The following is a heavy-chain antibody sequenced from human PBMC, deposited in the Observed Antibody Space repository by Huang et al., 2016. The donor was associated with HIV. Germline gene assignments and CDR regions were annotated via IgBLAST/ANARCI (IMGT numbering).Heavy chain of an antibody. CDR3: ARDRGQQLSPFDS. CDR2: MSPSSSFI. Sequence: EVQLVESGGGLVKPGGSLRLSCEASGFSLDSYNMYWVRQTPGKGRQGVSSMSPSSSFIDYADSVKGRCSISRDNAKNSLDLQMNNLRGEDTAVYYCARDRGQQLSPFDSWGQGTLVTVSS. CDR1: GFSLDSYN. D-gene: IGHD6-13*01. J-gene: IGHJ4*02. V-gene: IGHV3-21*01.